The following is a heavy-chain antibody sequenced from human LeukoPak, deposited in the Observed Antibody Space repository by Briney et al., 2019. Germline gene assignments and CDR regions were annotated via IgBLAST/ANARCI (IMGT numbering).Heavy chain of an antibody. CDR2: IYYSGST. CDR3: ARGRIAMVRGVLYYYYYGMDV. V-gene: IGHV4-61*01. Sequence: PSETLSLTCTVSGGSVSSGTYYWSWIRQPPGKGLEWIGYIYYSGSTNYNPSLKSRVIISVDTSKNQLSLKLSSVTAADTAAYYCARGRIAMVRGVLYYYYYGMDVWGKGTTVTVSS. CDR1: GGSVSSGTYY. J-gene: IGHJ6*04. D-gene: IGHD3-10*01.